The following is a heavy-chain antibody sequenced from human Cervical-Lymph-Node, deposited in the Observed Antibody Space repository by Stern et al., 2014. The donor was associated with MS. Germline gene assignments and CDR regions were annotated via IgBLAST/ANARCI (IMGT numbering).Heavy chain of an antibody. CDR3: ARGRGTTITTEYSYYYYGMDV. Sequence: EVQLVESGGGLIQPGGSLRLSCAASGFTVSSNYMTWVRQAPGKGLEWVSILYSGGSSYYADSVKGRFTISRDNSNNTLYLQMNSLRAEDTAVYYCARGRGTTITTEYSYYYYGMDVWGQGTTVTVSS. CDR1: GFTVSSNY. CDR2: LYSGGSS. V-gene: IGHV3-53*01. D-gene: IGHD4-11*01. J-gene: IGHJ6*02.